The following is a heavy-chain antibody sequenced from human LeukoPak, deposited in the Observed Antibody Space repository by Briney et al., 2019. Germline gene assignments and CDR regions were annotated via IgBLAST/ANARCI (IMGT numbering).Heavy chain of an antibody. CDR2: ISYSGST. CDR3: ARYGMATIQFFDY. J-gene: IGHJ4*02. D-gene: IGHD5-24*01. Sequence: KPSETLSLTCTVSGGSIGAYYWSWLRQPPGKGLEWVGYISYSGSTKYNPSLKSRVTISVDTSKNQFSLKLSSVTAADTAVYYWARYGMATIQFFDYWGQGTLFTVSS. V-gene: IGHV4-59*01. CDR1: GGSIGAYY.